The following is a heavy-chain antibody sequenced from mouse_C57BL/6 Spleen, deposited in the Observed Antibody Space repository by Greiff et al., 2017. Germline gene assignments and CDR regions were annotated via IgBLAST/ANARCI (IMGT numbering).Heavy chain of an antibody. CDR2: INPSTGGT. CDR1: GYSFTGYY. D-gene: IGHD2-4*01. J-gene: IGHJ3*01. Sequence: EVQLVESGPELVKPGASVKISCKASGYSFTGYYMNWVKQSPEKSLEWIGEINPSTGGTTYNQKFKAKATLTVDKSSSTAYMQLKSLTSEDSAVYYCARSGYDYDPWFAYWGQGTLVTVSA. V-gene: IGHV1-42*01. CDR3: ARSGYDYDPWFAY.